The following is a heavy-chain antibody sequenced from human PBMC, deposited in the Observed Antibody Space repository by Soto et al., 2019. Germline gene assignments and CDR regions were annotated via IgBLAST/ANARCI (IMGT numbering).Heavy chain of an antibody. CDR3: ARVRYFDWLTNYYMDV. D-gene: IGHD3-9*01. CDR1: GGSISSSY. J-gene: IGHJ6*03. CDR2: IYYSGST. Sequence: PSGTLSLTRTVSGGSISSSYWSWIRQPPGKGLEWIGYIYYSGSTNYNPSLKGRVTISVDTSKNQFSLKLSSVTAADTAVYYCARVRYFDWLTNYYMDVWGKGTTVTVSS. V-gene: IGHV4-59*01.